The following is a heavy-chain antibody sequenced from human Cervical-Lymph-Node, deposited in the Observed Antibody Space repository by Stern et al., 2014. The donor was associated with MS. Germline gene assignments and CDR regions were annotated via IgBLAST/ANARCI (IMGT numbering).Heavy chain of an antibody. V-gene: IGHV4-30-4*01. J-gene: IGHJ4*02. D-gene: IGHD4-11*01. CDR3: AREYSMYFDY. CDR1: GGSISSGDYY. CDR2: MYHSGST. Sequence: DQLVESGPGLVKPSQTLSLTCTVSGGSISSGDYYWSWIRQHPGKGLEWIGYMYHSGSTDYNPSLKSRAIISVDTSKNQFSLKLSSVTAADTAVYYCAREYSMYFDYWGQGTLVTVSS.